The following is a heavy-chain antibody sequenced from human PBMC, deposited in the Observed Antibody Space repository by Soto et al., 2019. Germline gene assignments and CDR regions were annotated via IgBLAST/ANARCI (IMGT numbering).Heavy chain of an antibody. D-gene: IGHD7-27*01. V-gene: IGHV3-23*01. CDR2: ISGSGGST. J-gene: IGHJ2*01. CDR1: GFEFSNSA. Sequence: EVQLLESGGGLVQPGGSLRLSCAASGFEFSNSAMTWVRQAPGKGLECVSSISGSGGSTYYADSVKGRFTISRDNSKNTLYLQMNIVGAEDTAVYYCTKAPVVWGSSWYFDLWGRGTLVTVSS. CDR3: TKAPVVWGSSWYFDL.